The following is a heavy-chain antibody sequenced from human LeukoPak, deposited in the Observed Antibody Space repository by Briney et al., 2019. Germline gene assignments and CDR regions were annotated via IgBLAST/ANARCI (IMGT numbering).Heavy chain of an antibody. Sequence: ASVKVSCKASGYTFTSYDINWVRQAPGQGLEWMGWMNPNSGNTGYAQKFQGRVTITRNTSISTAYMGLSSLRSEDTAVYYCARLFPQGAVWSGYFWYFDYWGQGTLVAVSS. V-gene: IGHV1-8*03. CDR3: ARLFPQGAVWSGYFWYFDY. CDR2: MNPNSGNT. CDR1: GYTFTSYD. D-gene: IGHD3-3*01. J-gene: IGHJ4*02.